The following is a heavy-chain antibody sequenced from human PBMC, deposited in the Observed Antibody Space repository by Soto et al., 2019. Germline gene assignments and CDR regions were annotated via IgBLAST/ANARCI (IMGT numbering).Heavy chain of an antibody. V-gene: IGHV5-51*01. Sequence: GESLKISCKGSGYSFPTFWIGWVRQMPGKGLEWMGVIYPGDSDTRYSPSFQGQVTISADRSISTAYLQWSSLKASDTAIYYCARSGRNAYYNMDVWGQGTTVTVSS. J-gene: IGHJ6*02. D-gene: IGHD3-16*01. CDR2: IYPGDSDT. CDR1: GYSFPTFW. CDR3: ARSGRNAYYNMDV.